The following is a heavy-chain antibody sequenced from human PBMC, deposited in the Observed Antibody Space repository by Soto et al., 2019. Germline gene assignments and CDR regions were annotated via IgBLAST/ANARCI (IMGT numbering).Heavy chain of an antibody. D-gene: IGHD6-25*01. J-gene: IGHJ4*02. Sequence: PGGSLRLSCAASGFTFDDYAMHWVRQAPGKGLEWVSGISWGSGSIDYADSVKGRFTIPRDNAKNSLYLQMNSLRAEDTALYYCAKDAAYYFDYWGQGTLVTVSS. V-gene: IGHV3-9*01. CDR1: GFTFDDYA. CDR2: ISWGSGSI. CDR3: AKDAAYYFDY.